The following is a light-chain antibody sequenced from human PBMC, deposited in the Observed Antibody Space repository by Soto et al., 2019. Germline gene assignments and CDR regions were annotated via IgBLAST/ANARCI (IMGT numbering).Light chain of an antibody. V-gene: IGLV7-43*01. Sequence: QTVVTQEPSLTVSPGGTVTLTCASSTGAVTSDYYPNWLRQKPGQAPRSLIHSTYTRHFWTPARFSGSLLGDKAALTVSDVQPEDEADYYCLLYHGAAQVFGGGTKLTVL. CDR3: LLYHGAAQV. J-gene: IGLJ3*02. CDR1: TGAVTSDYY. CDR2: STY.